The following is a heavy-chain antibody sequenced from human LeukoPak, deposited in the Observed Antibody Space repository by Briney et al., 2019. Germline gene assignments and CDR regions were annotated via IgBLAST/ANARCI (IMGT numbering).Heavy chain of an antibody. CDR3: ARDGCSSTSCYYGPIWYFDP. J-gene: IGHJ2*01. V-gene: IGHV4-59*01. D-gene: IGHD2-2*01. CDR2: IYYSGST. Sequence: SETLSLTCTVSGGSISSYYWSWIRQPPGKGLEWIGYIYYSGSTNYNPSLKSRVTISVDTSKNQFSLKLSSVTAADTAVYYCARDGCSSTSCYYGPIWYFDPWGRGTLVTVSS. CDR1: GGSISSYY.